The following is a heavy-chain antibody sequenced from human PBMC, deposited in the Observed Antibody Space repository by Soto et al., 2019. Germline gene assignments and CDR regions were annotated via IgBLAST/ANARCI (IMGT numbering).Heavy chain of an antibody. CDR1: GFTFSYYW. D-gene: IGHD3-9*01. Sequence: EVQLVESEGGLVQPGGSLRLSCAASGFTFSYYWMHWVRQAPGQGLVWVSRIHSDGSSTTYADSVKGRFTSSRDYSKNTLYLQMNSLRAEDMAVYYCARVDKGAFDLWGQGTMVTVSS. V-gene: IGHV3-74*01. CDR3: ARVDKGAFDL. J-gene: IGHJ3*01. CDR2: IHSDGSST.